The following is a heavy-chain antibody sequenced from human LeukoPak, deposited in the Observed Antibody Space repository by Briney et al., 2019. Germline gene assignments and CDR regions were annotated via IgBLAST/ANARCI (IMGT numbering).Heavy chain of an antibody. D-gene: IGHD7-27*01. J-gene: IGHJ4*02. CDR2: FVPEDDET. V-gene: IGHV1-24*01. CDR3: ATIAPGDLFDS. Sequence: ASVKVSCKVSGSTLTEFSIHWVRQAPGKGLEWMGGFVPEDDETIYAQSSQGRVTMTEDTSTDTAYMELSSLRSEDTAMYYCATIAPGDLFDSWGQGTLVTVSS. CDR1: GSTLTEFS.